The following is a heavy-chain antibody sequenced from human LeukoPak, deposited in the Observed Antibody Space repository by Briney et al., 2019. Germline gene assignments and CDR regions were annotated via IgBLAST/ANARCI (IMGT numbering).Heavy chain of an antibody. J-gene: IGHJ4*02. D-gene: IGHD2-15*01. CDR1: GFTFSSYW. CDR3: AREGKLKSIAY. Sequence: GGSLRLSCAASGFTFSSYWMSWVRQAPGKGLEWVANIKQDGSEKYYVDSVKGRFTISRDNAKNSLYPQMNSLRAEDTAVYYCAREGKLKSIAYWGQGTLVTVSS. V-gene: IGHV3-7*01. CDR2: IKQDGSEK.